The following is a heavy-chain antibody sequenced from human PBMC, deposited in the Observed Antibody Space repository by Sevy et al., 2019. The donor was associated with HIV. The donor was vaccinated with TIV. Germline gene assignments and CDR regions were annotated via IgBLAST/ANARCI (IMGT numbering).Heavy chain of an antibody. CDR1: GFNFNIYS. CDR3: AREGCTRPHDH. Sequence: GGSLRLSCVASGFNFNIYSMSWVRQAPGKGLEWVSTLSFGCGRINHADSVQGRFTMSRDDSKKTVYLEMNSLRDEDTDVYYCAREGCTRPHDHWGQGTLVTVSS. J-gene: IGHJ4*02. D-gene: IGHD2-8*01. V-gene: IGHV3-23*01. CDR2: LSFGCGRI.